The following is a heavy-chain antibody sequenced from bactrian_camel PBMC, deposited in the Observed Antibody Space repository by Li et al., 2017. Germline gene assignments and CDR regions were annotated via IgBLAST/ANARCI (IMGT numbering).Heavy chain of an antibody. CDR3: AADLDGSLRCPDEYNY. CDR2: SSKAGSFA. J-gene: IGHJ4*01. D-gene: IGHD5*01. V-gene: IGHV3-3*01. CDR1: GYTAGKRYC. Sequence: HVQLVESGGGPVQEGGSLRLSCAGQGYTAGKRYCMAWFRQLPGKDREVVATSSKAGSFARYSDSVKGRFTISRDNAKNSLYLQMDSLKTEDSAMYYCAADLDGSLRCPDEYNYWGQGTQVTVS.